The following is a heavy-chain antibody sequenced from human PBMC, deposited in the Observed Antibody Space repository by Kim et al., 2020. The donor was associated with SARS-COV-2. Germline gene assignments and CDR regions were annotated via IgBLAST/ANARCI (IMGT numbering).Heavy chain of an antibody. V-gene: IGHV4-59*01. D-gene: IGHD5-12*01. J-gene: IGHJ5*02. CDR2: RP. Sequence: RPKYNPTLNNRVNKSVDTTKNQSSLKMSSVTAADTALYYCARSGYDRFDPWGQGTLVTVSS. CDR3: ARSGYDRFDP.